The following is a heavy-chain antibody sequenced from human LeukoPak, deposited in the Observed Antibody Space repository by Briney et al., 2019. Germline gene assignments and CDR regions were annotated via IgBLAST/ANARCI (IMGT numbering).Heavy chain of an antibody. Sequence: PSESLSLTCTVSGGSISSSSYYWGWLRQPPGKGLEWIGSIYYSGSTYYNSSLKSRVTISVDTSKNQFSLKLSSVTAADTAMYYCAIVDYYDSSGSPEDAFDIWGQGTMVTVSS. CDR3: AIVDYYDSSGSPEDAFDI. V-gene: IGHV4-39*01. J-gene: IGHJ3*02. D-gene: IGHD3-22*01. CDR1: GGSISSSSYY. CDR2: IYYSGST.